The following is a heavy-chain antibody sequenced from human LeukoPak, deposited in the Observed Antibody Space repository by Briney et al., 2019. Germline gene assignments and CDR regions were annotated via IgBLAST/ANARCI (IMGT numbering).Heavy chain of an antibody. Sequence: GGSLRLSCAASGFAFSTYAMNWVRQAPGKGLEWVSFITTSSNAVYYADSVKGRFTVSRDSAENSLYLQMNSLRAEDTAVYYCAREFTQPLAREHYYYMDVWGKGTTVTVSS. CDR2: ITTSSNAV. V-gene: IGHV3-48*01. J-gene: IGHJ6*03. CDR3: AREFTQPLAREHYYYMDV. D-gene: IGHD3-3*02. CDR1: GFAFSTYA.